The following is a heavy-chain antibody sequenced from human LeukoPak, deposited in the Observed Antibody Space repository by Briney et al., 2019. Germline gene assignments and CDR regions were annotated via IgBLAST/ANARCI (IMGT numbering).Heavy chain of an antibody. CDR1: GFTVSSNY. CDR3: AKDRTVGASYWYFDL. J-gene: IGHJ2*01. CDR2: ISWNSGSI. D-gene: IGHD1-26*01. V-gene: IGHV3-9*01. Sequence: GGSLRLSCAASGFTVSSNYMNWVRQAPEKGLEWVSGISWNSGSIGYADSVKGRFTISRDNAKNSLYLQMNSLRAEDTALYYCAKDRTVGASYWYFDLWGRGTLVTVSS.